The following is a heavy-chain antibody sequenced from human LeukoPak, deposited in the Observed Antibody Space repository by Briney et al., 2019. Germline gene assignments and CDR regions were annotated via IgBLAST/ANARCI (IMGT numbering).Heavy chain of an antibody. CDR3: ARDPGSSSFDL. CDR1: GFSYSTYW. D-gene: IGHD6-13*01. J-gene: IGHJ4*02. Sequence: GGSLRLSCSASGFSYSTYWMSWVRQTPETGLEFVANIDRDGSVRNYMDSLRGRSTISRDNAKKSMYLEINSLRADDTAVYYCARDPGSSSFDLWGRGALVTVSS. V-gene: IGHV3-7*01. CDR2: IDRDGSVR.